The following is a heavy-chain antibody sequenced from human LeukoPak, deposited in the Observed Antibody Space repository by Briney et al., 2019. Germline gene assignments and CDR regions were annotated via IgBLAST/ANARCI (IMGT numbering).Heavy chain of an antibody. Sequence: GGSLRLSCAASGFTFSSYGMHWVRQAPGKGLEWMALISFDGRSEYYADSVKGRFTISRDNSKNTLYLQMNSLRAEDTAVYYCAKEGDSLSAAGTPRFDYWGQGTLVTVSS. CDR1: GFTFSSYG. CDR2: ISFDGRSE. D-gene: IGHD6-13*01. V-gene: IGHV3-30*18. CDR3: AKEGDSLSAAGTPRFDY. J-gene: IGHJ4*02.